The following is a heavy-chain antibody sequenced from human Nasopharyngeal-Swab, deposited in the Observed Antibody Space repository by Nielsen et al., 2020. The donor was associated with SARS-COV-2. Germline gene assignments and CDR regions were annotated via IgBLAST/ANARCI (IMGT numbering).Heavy chain of an antibody. Sequence: GGSLRLSCAASGFTVSSNYMSWVRQAPGKGLEWVSSISSSSSYIYYADSVKGRFTISRDNAKNSLYLQMNSLRAEDTAVYYCARGCVLTGPSCYYYGIAVWGQGTTVTVSS. CDR3: ARGCVLTGPSCYYYGIAV. CDR1: GFTVSSNY. CDR2: ISSSSSYI. V-gene: IGHV3-21*01. D-gene: IGHD3-9*01. J-gene: IGHJ6*02.